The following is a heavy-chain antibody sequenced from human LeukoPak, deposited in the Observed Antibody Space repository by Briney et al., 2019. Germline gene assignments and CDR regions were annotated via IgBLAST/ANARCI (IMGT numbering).Heavy chain of an antibody. V-gene: IGHV3-23*01. Sequence: GGSLRLSCAASGFTFSSYAMSWVRQAPGKGLECVSAISGSGGSTYYADSVKGRFTISRDNSKNTLYLQMNSLRAEDTAVYYCAKDGGYSGYDYVPDFDYWGQGTLVTVSS. J-gene: IGHJ4*02. CDR3: AKDGGYSGYDYVPDFDY. CDR1: GFTFSSYA. CDR2: ISGSGGST. D-gene: IGHD5-12*01.